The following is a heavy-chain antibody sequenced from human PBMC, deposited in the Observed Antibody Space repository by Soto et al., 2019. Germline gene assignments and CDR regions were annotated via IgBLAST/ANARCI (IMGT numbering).Heavy chain of an antibody. CDR1: GFTFSSYS. Sequence: GGSLRLSCAASGFTFSSYSMHWVRQAPGKGLEWVSYISPSSSSIYYADSVKGRFTISRDNAKNSLYLQMNSLRAEDTAVYYCARVAYYYDSSGYFHWGQGTLVTVSS. D-gene: IGHD3-22*01. J-gene: IGHJ4*02. CDR3: ARVAYYYDSSGYFH. CDR2: ISPSSSSI. V-gene: IGHV3-48*01.